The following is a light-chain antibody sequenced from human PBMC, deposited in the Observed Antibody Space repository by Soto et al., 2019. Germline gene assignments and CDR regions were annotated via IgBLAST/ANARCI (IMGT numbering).Light chain of an antibody. CDR3: CSYGGSYTWV. CDR1: SSDVGNYNY. V-gene: IGLV2-11*01. CDR2: DVN. Sequence: QSVLTQPRSVSGSPGQSVTISCTGTSSDVGNYNYVSWYQQHPGKAPKVMIYDVNKWPSGVPDRFSGSKSGNTASLTISGLQAEDEADYYCCSYGGSYTWVFGGGTKLTVL. J-gene: IGLJ3*02.